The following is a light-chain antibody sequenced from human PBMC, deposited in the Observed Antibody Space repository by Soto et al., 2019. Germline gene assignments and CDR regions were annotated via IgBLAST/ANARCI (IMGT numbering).Light chain of an antibody. V-gene: IGKV3-15*01. CDR2: GAS. CDR3: QQYNNWPWT. J-gene: IGKJ1*01. Sequence: EIVLTQSPGTLSLSPGERATLSCRASQSVSSDLAWYHQKPGQAPRLLIYGASTRATGIPARFSGGGSGTGFTLTISSLQSEDFAVYYCQQYNNWPWTLGQGTKVDIK. CDR1: QSVSSD.